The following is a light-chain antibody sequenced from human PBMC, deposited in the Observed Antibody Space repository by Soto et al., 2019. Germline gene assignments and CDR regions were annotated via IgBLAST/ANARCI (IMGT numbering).Light chain of an antibody. J-gene: IGLJ2*01. CDR3: SSYTRTSVL. CDR2: EVR. CDR1: NSDVGAYNY. V-gene: IGLV2-14*01. Sequence: QSVLTQPASVSGSPGQSITISCTGTNSDVGAYNYVSWYQHLPGKAPTLIIFEVRHRPSGVSNRFSGSKSGNTASLIISGLQADDEADYYCSSYTRTSVLFGGGTQLTVL.